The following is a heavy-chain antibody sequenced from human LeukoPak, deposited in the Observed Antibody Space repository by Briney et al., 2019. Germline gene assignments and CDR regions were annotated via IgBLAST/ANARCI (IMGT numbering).Heavy chain of an antibody. Sequence: SETLSLTCTVPGGSISSYYWSWIRQPPGKGLKWIGYIYYSGSTNYNPSLKSRVTISVDTSKNQFSLKLSSVTAADTAVYYCARTVSSGWTSYYMDVWGKGTTVTVSS. CDR3: ARTVSSGWTSYYMDV. CDR1: GGSISSYY. J-gene: IGHJ6*03. CDR2: IYYSGST. V-gene: IGHV4-59*01. D-gene: IGHD6-19*01.